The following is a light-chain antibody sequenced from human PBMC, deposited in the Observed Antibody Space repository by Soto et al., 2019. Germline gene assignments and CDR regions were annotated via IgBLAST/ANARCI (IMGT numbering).Light chain of an antibody. CDR1: SSDVGGYNY. Sequence: QSVLTQPASVYGSPGQSITISCTGTSSDVGGYNYVSWYQQHPGKAPKLLIFDVSNRPSGVSNRFSGSKSGNTASLTISGLQAEDEADYYCSSYTSSSTPVFGTGTKVTV. J-gene: IGLJ1*01. CDR3: SSYTSSSTPV. V-gene: IGLV2-14*03. CDR2: DVS.